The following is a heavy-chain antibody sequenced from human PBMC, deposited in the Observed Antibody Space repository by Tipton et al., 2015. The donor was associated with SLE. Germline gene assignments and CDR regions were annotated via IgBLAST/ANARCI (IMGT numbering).Heavy chain of an antibody. D-gene: IGHD6-13*01. CDR1: GGSISDDY. J-gene: IGHJ4*02. CDR2: ISYTGNT. Sequence: TLSLTCTFSGGSISDDYWNWIRQTPEKGLEWIGYISYTGNTIYHPSLKSRVTISLDTSKSQFSRMLNSVTAADTAMYYCARVPGGGAAAGPFDFWGQGTLVTVSS. V-gene: IGHV4-59*12. CDR3: ARVPGGGAAAGPFDF.